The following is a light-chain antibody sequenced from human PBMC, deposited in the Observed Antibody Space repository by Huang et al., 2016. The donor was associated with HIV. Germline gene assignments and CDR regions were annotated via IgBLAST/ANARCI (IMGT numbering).Light chain of an antibody. CDR1: RGLSST. V-gene: IGKV3-15*01. CDR3: QQYNNWPPA. CDR2: GAS. J-gene: IGKJ1*01. Sequence: EIVMTQSPVTLSVSPGERATLPCRASRGLSSTLAWDQQKLGQAPRLLLYGASTRATGIPARFSGTGSGTEFTLTISSLQSEDCAVYYCQQYNNWPPAFGQGTKVEIK.